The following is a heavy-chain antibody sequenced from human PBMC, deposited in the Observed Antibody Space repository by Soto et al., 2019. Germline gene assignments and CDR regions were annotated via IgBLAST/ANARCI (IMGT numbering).Heavy chain of an antibody. V-gene: IGHV3-30-3*01. J-gene: IGHJ4*02. CDR3: ARDGYNRGGFDY. CDR1: GFTFSSYN. CDR2: ISFDGANK. Sequence: QVQLVESGGGVVPPGGSLRVSCVASGFTFSSYNMHWVRQAPGEGLEWVADISFDGANKFYADSVKGRFTISRDISRDTLYLQMSSLRDQDTAIYYCARDGYNRGGFDYWGQGTLVTVSS. D-gene: IGHD3-10*01.